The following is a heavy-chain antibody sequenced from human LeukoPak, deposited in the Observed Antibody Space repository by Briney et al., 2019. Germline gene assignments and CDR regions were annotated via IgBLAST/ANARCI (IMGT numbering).Heavy chain of an antibody. CDR2: MNPNSGNT. Sequence: ASVKVSCKASGYTFTRYDINWVRQATGQGLEWMGWMNPNSGNTGYAQKFQGRVTMTRNTSISTAYMELSSLRSEDTAVYYCARMDSSGYYYLDYWGQGTLVTVSS. J-gene: IGHJ4*02. V-gene: IGHV1-8*01. CDR1: GYTFTRYD. D-gene: IGHD3-22*01. CDR3: ARMDSSGYYYLDY.